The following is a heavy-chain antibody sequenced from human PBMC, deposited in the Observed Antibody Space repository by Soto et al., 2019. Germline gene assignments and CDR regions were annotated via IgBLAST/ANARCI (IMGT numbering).Heavy chain of an antibody. D-gene: IGHD2-15*01. CDR1: GFTFIDAW. V-gene: IGHV3-15*01. CDR2: IKSKSDGGTT. CDR3: TTDLWRIAVVVGSTGYFNP. J-gene: IGHJ5*02. Sequence: WGSLRLSCAASGFTFIDAWISFVRHSALKWLDWVGRIKSKSDGGTTEYAAPVRGRFTISRDDSKNTLYLQMNSLKTEDTAVYYCTTDLWRIAVVVGSTGYFNPWGQGTPVTV.